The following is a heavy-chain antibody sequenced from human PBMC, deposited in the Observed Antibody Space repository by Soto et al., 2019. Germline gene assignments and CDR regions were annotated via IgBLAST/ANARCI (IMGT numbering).Heavy chain of an antibody. D-gene: IGHD3-3*01. J-gene: IGHJ5*02. V-gene: IGHV1-24*01. CDR3: AKDPRDDPNWFEP. Sequence: ASVKVSCKVSGYTLTELSMHWVRQAPGKGLEWMGGFDPENGETIYAQKFQGRVTMTEDTSTDTAYMELSSLRSEDTAVYYCAKDPRDDPNWFEPWGQGTLVTVSS. CDR2: FDPENGET. CDR1: GYTLTELS.